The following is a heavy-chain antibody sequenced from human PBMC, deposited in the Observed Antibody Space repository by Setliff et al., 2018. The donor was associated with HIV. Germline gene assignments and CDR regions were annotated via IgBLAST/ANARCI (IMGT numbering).Heavy chain of an antibody. D-gene: IGHD3-10*01. Sequence: KPSETLSLTCTIFGGSFSNYRWSWIRQPAGRGLEWIGRIYRSGTTDYKPSLKSRVSMSLDTTRNQFSLKLTSGTAEDTAVYYCARDRHYSGLGSYGPWGPGILVTVSS. V-gene: IGHV4-4*07. CDR1: GGSFSNYR. CDR2: IYRSGTT. J-gene: IGHJ5*02. CDR3: ARDRHYSGLGSYGP.